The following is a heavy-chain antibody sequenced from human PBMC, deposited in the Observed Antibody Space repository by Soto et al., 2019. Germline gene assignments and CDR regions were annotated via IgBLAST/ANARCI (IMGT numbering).Heavy chain of an antibody. CDR3: ARECDILTGYCFDY. CDR1: GFTFSSYS. CDR2: ISSSSSTI. V-gene: IGHV3-48*02. D-gene: IGHD3-9*01. J-gene: IGHJ4*02. Sequence: GGSLRLSCAASGFTFSSYSMNWVRQAPGKGLEWVSYISSSSSTIYYADSVKGRFTISRDNAKNSLYLQMNSLRDEDTAVYYCARECDILTGYCFDYWGQGTLVTVSS.